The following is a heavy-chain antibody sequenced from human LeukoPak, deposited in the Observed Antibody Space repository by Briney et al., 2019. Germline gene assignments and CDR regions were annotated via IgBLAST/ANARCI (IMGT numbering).Heavy chain of an antibody. CDR1: GFTFSTYW. J-gene: IGHJ4*02. CDR2: INQGGGEN. V-gene: IGHV3-7*03. Sequence: SGGSLRLSCAASGFTFSTYWMSWVRQAPGKGLEWVANINQGGGENYYVDSVKGRFTISRDNAKNSLYLQMNSLRAEDTAVYYCARYCSGGSCFDYWGQGTLVTVSS. CDR3: ARYCSGGSCFDY. D-gene: IGHD2-15*01.